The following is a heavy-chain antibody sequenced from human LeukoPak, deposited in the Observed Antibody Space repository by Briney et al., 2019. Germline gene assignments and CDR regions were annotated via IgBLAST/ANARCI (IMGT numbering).Heavy chain of an antibody. V-gene: IGHV4-61*02. CDR3: SRSDYVWGSYRYLDY. CDR2: IYTSGST. CDR1: GGSISSGSYY. J-gene: IGHJ4*02. Sequence: SETLSLTCTVSGGSISSGSYYWSWIRQPAGKGLEWIGRIYTSGSTNYNPSLKSRVTISVDTSKNQFSLKLSSVTAADTAVYYCSRSDYVWGSYRYLDYWGQGTLVTVSS. D-gene: IGHD3-16*02.